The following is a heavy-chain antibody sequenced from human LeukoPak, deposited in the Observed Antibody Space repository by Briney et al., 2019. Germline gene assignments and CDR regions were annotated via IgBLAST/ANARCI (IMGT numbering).Heavy chain of an antibody. Sequence: GASVKVSCKASGYTFTGYYMHWERQAPGQGLEWMGRINPNSGGTNYAQKFQGRVTMTRDTSISTAYMELSRLRSDDTAVYYCARTSYYYDSSGYYDTEYFQHWGQGTLVTVSS. CDR2: INPNSGGT. V-gene: IGHV1-2*06. CDR1: GYTFTGYY. CDR3: ARTSYYYDSSGYYDTEYFQH. J-gene: IGHJ1*01. D-gene: IGHD3-22*01.